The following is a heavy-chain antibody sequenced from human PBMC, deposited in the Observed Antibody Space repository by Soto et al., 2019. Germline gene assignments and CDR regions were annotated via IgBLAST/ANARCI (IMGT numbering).Heavy chain of an antibody. CDR1: GGSISSGGYY. V-gene: IGHV4-31*03. CDR2: IYYSGST. CDR3: ARGSSPSDYGNYVPKYYFAS. J-gene: IGHJ4*02. Sequence: QVQLQESGPGLVNPSQTLSLTCTVSGGSISSGGYYWTWIRQHLGKSLERIGYIYYSGSTYFNPSRNTGVTISVDTSKNQLPLKLSSVTAADTAVYYGARGSSPSDYGNYVPKYYFASWDQGSLVTVSS. D-gene: IGHD4-17*01.